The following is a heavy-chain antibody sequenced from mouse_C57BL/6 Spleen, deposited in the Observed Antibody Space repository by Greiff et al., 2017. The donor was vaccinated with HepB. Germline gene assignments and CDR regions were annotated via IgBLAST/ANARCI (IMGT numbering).Heavy chain of an antibody. CDR2: INPYTGGT. CDR1: GYTFTDYY. J-gene: IGHJ2*01. CDR3: ARERENLGVTTDDD. V-gene: IGHV1-19*01. Sequence: VHVKQSGPVLVKPGASVKMSCKASGYTFTDYYMHWVKQSHGKSLEWIGVINPYTGGTRYNQKFKGKATLTVDKSSSTAYMELHSLTSEDSAVYYCARERENLGVTTDDDWGQGTTLTVSS. D-gene: IGHD2-2*01.